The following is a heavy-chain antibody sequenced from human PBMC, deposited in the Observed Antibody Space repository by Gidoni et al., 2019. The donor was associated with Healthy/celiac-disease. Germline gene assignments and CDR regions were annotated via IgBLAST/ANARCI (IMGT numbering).Heavy chain of an antibody. D-gene: IGHD6-19*01. Sequence: QVQLVESGGGLVKPGGSLRLSCAASEFTFSAYYMSWIRQAPGKGLEWVSYISSSGSTIYYADSVKGRFTISRDNAKNSLYLQMNSLRAEDTAVYYCARVVSSGWEAPHYFDYWGQGTLVTVSS. J-gene: IGHJ4*02. CDR1: EFTFSAYY. CDR3: ARVVSSGWEAPHYFDY. CDR2: ISSSGSTI. V-gene: IGHV3-11*01.